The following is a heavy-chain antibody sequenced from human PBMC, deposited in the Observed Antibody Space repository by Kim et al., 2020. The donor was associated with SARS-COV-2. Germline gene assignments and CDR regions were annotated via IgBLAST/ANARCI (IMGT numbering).Heavy chain of an antibody. J-gene: IGHJ5*02. CDR3: ARETPSSAWFDP. V-gene: IGHV1-46*01. CDR1: GYTFTSYY. CDR2: INPSGDST. Sequence: ASVKVSCKASGYTFTSYYMHWVRQALGQGLEWMGIINPSGDSTSYAQKFQGRVTMTSDTSTSTAYMELSSLTFEDTAVYYCARETPSSAWFDPWGQGTRV. D-gene: IGHD6-25*01.